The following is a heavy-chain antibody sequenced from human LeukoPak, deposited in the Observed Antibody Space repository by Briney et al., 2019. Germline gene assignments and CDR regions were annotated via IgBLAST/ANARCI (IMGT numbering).Heavy chain of an antibody. Sequence: GGSLRLSCAASGFTFSNSWMAWVRQAPGKGLEWVANIKQDGSTKHYADSLKDRFTISRDNPKNLLYVQMNSLRADDTAVYYCARDTDGILDYWGQGSLVTVAS. D-gene: IGHD2-8*02. CDR2: IKQDGSTK. CDR1: GFTFSNSW. J-gene: IGHJ4*02. CDR3: ARDTDGILDY. V-gene: IGHV3-7*01.